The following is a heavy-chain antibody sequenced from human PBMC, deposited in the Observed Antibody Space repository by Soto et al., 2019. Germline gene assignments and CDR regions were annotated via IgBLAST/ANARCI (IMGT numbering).Heavy chain of an antibody. J-gene: IGHJ4*02. CDR2: ISYDGSNK. CDR1: GFTFSSYA. D-gene: IGHD3-3*01. Sequence: QVQLVESGGGVVQPGRSLRLSCAASGFTFSSYAMHWVRQAPGKGLEWVAVISYDGSNKYYADSVKGRFTISRDNSKKTLYLQMNSLRAEDTAVYYCARGLYYDFWSGYYNSPGYWGQGTLVTVSS. CDR3: ARGLYYDFWSGYYNSPGY. V-gene: IGHV3-30-3*01.